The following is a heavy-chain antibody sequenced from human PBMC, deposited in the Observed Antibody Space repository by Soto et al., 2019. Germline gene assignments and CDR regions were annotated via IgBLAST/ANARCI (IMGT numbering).Heavy chain of an antibody. CDR1: GFSFDDYT. CDR2: LSWNSGFS. J-gene: IGHJ3*02. D-gene: IGHD3-22*01. CDR3: AKGRGTIVVTDAYDI. V-gene: IGHV3-9*01. Sequence: GGSLRLSCGVSGFSFDDYTMHWVRQAPGKGPEWVASLSWNSGFSGYADSVKGRFTISRDNAQSSVHLQMNNLRTEDTALYYCAKGRGTIVVTDAYDIWGQGTMVTVSS.